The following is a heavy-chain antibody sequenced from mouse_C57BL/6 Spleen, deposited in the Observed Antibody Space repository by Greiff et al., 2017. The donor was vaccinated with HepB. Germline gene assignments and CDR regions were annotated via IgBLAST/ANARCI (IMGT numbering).Heavy chain of an antibody. CDR3: TTGSSGGY. J-gene: IGHJ2*01. CDR2: IDPENGDT. CDR1: GFNIKDDY. Sequence: VQLQQSGAELVRPGASVKLSCTASGFNIKDDYMHWVKQRPEQGLEWIGWIDPENGDTEYASKFQGKATITADTSSNTAYLQLSSLTSEDTAVYYCTTGSSGGYWGQGTTLTVSS. V-gene: IGHV14-4*01. D-gene: IGHD1-1*01.